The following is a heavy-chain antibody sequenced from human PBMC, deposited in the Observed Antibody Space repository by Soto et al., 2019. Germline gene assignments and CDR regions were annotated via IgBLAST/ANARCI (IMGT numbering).Heavy chain of an antibody. D-gene: IGHD2-15*01. CDR2: INTDGSED. CDR1: GFIFSSLW. V-gene: IGHV3-7*05. Sequence: GGSLRLCCEVSGFIFSSLWMSGVRQVPGKGLEWVAIINTDGSEDYYVDSVKGRFTISRDNAKNSLYLQMNSLRVEDTAVFYCARGGRHNLLFWGPGLLVTVST. J-gene: IGHJ4*02. CDR3: ARGGRHNLLF.